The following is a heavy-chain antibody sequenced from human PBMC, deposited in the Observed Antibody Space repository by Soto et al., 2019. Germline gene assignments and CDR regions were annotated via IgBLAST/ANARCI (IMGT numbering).Heavy chain of an antibody. CDR1: GGSVSSAGYF. CDR3: ARRVTAGTAFDY. D-gene: IGHD1-1*01. Sequence: SQTLSLTSTVSGGSVSSAGYFWSWIRQPPGKALEFLGYIYNTGRVNSHPSLERRVTTSVDTSQNRFSLHVHSVTPTDTAVYYRARRVTAGTAFDYLGQGTLDTVSS. V-gene: IGHV4-61*03. J-gene: IGHJ4*02. CDR2: IYNTGRV.